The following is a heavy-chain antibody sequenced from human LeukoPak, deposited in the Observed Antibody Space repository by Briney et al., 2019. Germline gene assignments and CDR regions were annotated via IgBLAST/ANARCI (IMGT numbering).Heavy chain of an antibody. J-gene: IGHJ4*02. Sequence: GSLRLSCAASEFTLGSYAMSWIRQPPGKGLEWIGYIYYSGSTNYNPSLKSRVTISVDTSKNQFSLKLSSVTAADTAIYYCARARGYSYAYDYWGQGTLVTVSS. D-gene: IGHD5-18*01. V-gene: IGHV4-59*01. CDR2: IYYSGST. CDR3: ARARGYSYAYDY. CDR1: EFTLGSYA.